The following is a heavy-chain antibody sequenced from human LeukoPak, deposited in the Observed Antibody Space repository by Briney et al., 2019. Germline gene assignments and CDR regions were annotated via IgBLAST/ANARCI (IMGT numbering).Heavy chain of an antibody. CDR1: GFTFSNYA. V-gene: IGHV3-23*01. Sequence: PGGSLRLSCAASGFTFSNYAINWVRQAPGSGLEWVSGISGSGARIYNADSVKGRFTISRDNSNNTVYMQMNSLRAEDTAVYYCAKDRGLVGATPSNFDYWGQGTLVTVSS. CDR3: AKDRGLVGATPSNFDY. J-gene: IGHJ4*02. D-gene: IGHD1-26*01. CDR2: ISGSGARI.